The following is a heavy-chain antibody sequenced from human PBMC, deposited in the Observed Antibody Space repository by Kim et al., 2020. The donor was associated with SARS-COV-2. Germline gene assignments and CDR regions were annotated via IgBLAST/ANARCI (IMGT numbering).Heavy chain of an antibody. D-gene: IGHD6-6*01. V-gene: IGHV5-10-1*01. J-gene: IGHJ6*02. Sequence: GESLKISCKGSGYSFTSYWISWVRQMHGKGLEWMGRIDPSDSYTNYSPSFQGHVTISADKYISTAYLQWSSLKASDTAMYYCARGGGQLASSHRYYYYGMDVWGQGTTVTVSS. CDR2: IDPSDSYT. CDR1: GYSFTSYW. CDR3: ARGGGQLASSHRYYYYGMDV.